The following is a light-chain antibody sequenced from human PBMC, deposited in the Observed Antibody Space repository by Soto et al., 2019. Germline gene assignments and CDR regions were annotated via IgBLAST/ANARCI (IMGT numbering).Light chain of an antibody. Sequence: DMMITQSPSTLSVYTGERATRSCRASQSVSSNLAWYQQKPVQPPRLLIYGASTRATGIPARFSGSGSGTEFTLTISSLQSEDVAVYYCQQYNNWPQTFGQGTKVDIK. CDR3: QQYNNWPQT. V-gene: IGKV3-15*01. J-gene: IGKJ1*01. CDR2: GAS. CDR1: QSVSSN.